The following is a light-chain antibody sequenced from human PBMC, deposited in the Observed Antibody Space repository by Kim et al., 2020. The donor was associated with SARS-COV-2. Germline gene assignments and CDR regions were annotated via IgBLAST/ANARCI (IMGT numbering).Light chain of an antibody. Sequence: LSASGGDTVTITCRASQYIGRWLAWYQQKPGNAPKVLIYDASTLESGVPSRFNASGSGTEFTLTITNVQPDDFATYYCQQYNSPYTFGQGTKLEI. J-gene: IGKJ2*01. CDR3: QQYNSPYT. CDR2: DAS. V-gene: IGKV1-5*01. CDR1: QYIGRW.